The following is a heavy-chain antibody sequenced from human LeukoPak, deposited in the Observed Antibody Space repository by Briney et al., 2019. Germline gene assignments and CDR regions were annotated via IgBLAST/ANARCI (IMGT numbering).Heavy chain of an antibody. D-gene: IGHD6-13*01. CDR3: ARDPTSSSVLDY. CDR2: INPSDDST. Sequence: ASVKVSCKASGYAFTSYDINWVRQAPGQGLEWMGVINPSDDSTSYAQKFQGRVTMTRDTSTSTVYMELSSLRSEDTAVYYCARDPTSSSVLDYWGQGTLVTVSS. CDR1: GYAFTSYD. J-gene: IGHJ4*02. V-gene: IGHV1-46*01.